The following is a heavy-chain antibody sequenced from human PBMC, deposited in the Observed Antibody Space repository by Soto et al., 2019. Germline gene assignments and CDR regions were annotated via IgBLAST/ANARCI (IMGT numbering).Heavy chain of an antibody. CDR2: IATGGSP. CDR1: AFTFRSYA. CDR3: AKKRGVDYYYDMDV. D-gene: IGHD2-15*01. Sequence: EVQLLGSGGGLVQPGESLTLSCAASAFTFRSYAMSWVRQAPGKGLEWVSDIATGGSPYYADSVKGRFTISRDNSKNTLYLRMNNLRAEDTAVYYCAKKRGVDYYYDMDVWGQGTTVTVSS. J-gene: IGHJ6*02. V-gene: IGHV3-23*01.